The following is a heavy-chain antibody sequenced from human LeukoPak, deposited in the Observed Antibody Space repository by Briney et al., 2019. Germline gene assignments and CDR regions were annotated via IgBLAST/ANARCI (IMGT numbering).Heavy chain of an antibody. CDR2: INPSGGST. J-gene: IGHJ4*02. CDR3: ARDLGELTLDY. CDR1: GYTFTRYY. Sequence: ASVKVSCKASGYTFTRYYMHWVRQAPGQGLEWMGIINPSGGSTSYAQKFQGRVTMTRDMSTSTVYMELSSLRSEDTAVYYCARDLGELTLDYWGQGTLVTVSS. D-gene: IGHD3-10*01. V-gene: IGHV1-46*01.